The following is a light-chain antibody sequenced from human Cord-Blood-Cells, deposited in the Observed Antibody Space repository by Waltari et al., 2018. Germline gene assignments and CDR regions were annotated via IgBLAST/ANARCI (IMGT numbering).Light chain of an antibody. J-gene: IGKJ2*01. CDR2: KAS. CDR1: QSISSW. Sequence: DIQMTQSPSTLSASVGDRVTITCRASQSISSWLAWYQQKPGKAPKLLIYKASSLESGVXXXFSGSGSGTEFTLTISSLQPDDFATYYCQQYNSYSETFGQGTKLEIK. V-gene: IGKV1-5*03. CDR3: QQYNSYSET.